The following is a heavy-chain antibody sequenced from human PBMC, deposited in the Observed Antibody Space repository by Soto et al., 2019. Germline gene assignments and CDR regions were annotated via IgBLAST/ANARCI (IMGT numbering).Heavy chain of an antibody. CDR3: VKDYRYDRSGVLDF. CDR1: EFSFRSYA. CDR2: ISSTGDRT. J-gene: IGHJ4*02. Sequence: EVQLLESGGGKIQPGGSLRLSCEAAEFSFRSYAMSWFRQAPGEGLEWVSAISSTGDRTDYTKSVKGRFTISRENSKNTLFLHMDSLRPEDTAVYFCVKDYRYDRSGVLDFWGQGTLVTVSS. V-gene: IGHV3-23*01. D-gene: IGHD3-22*01.